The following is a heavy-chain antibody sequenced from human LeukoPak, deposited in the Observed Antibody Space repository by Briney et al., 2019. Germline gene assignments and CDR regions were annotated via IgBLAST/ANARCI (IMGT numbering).Heavy chain of an antibody. CDR1: GFTFGGYA. J-gene: IGHJ6*02. CDR3: ARTIAQYSNTWLYYYYGLDV. V-gene: IGHV3-23*01. CDR2: ISAGSEDS. Sequence: GGSLRLSCVASGFTFGGYAMSWVRQAPGKGLEWVSSISAGSEDSYYADSGKGRFTISRDNSKSTLYLQVNSLRADDTAVYYCARTIAQYSNTWLYYYYGLDVWGQGTTVTVSS. D-gene: IGHD1-14*01.